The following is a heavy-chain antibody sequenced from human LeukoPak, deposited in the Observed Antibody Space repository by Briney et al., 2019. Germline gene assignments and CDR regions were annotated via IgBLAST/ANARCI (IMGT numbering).Heavy chain of an antibody. CDR2: IEPEGSGK. CDR1: GFTFSTFW. Sequence: PGGSLRLSCVASGFTFSTFWMSWVRQAPGKGLELVAHIEPEGSGKYYVDSVMGRFSISRDNTKNSLYLQMISLRADDTAVYYCARHIASPYKYFDSWGQGTLVTVSS. J-gene: IGHJ4*02. D-gene: IGHD6-13*01. V-gene: IGHV3-7*01. CDR3: ARHIASPYKYFDS.